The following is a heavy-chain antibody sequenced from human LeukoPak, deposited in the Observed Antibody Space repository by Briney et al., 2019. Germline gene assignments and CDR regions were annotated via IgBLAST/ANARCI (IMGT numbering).Heavy chain of an antibody. J-gene: IGHJ4*02. Sequence: PGGSLRLSCAASGFTFSTYAMSWVRQAPGKGLEWVSHFGGSGGTIYYADSVKGRFTISRDNSKNTLYLQMNSLRAEDTAVYYCAKGIGKSPSAYGGKSPLGYWGQGTLVTVSS. V-gene: IGHV3-23*01. D-gene: IGHD4-23*01. CDR3: AKGIGKSPSAYGGKSPLGY. CDR2: FGGSGGTI. CDR1: GFTFSTYA.